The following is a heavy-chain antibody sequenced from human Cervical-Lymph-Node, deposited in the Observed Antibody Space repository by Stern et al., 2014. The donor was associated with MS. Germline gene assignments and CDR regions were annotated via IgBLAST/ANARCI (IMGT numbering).Heavy chain of an antibody. Sequence: QVQLVQTVAEFKQPGSSVKVSCKSSGDPSKNDPISWVRQAPGQVLDWMGGVIPILVTPIYAQKFKGRVTITADGSTGTVYMEISSLRSEDTAVYYCARQDAVAGLDYWGQGTLVTVSS. CDR3: ARQDAVAGLDY. J-gene: IGHJ4*02. V-gene: IGHV1-69*01. CDR2: VIPILVTP. CDR1: GDPSKNDP. D-gene: IGHD6-19*01.